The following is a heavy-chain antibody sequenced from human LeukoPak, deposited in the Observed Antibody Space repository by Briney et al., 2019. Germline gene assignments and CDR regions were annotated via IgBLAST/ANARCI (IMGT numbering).Heavy chain of an antibody. J-gene: IGHJ6*02. D-gene: IGHD6-13*01. CDR1: GYTFTSYY. V-gene: IGHV1-46*01. Sequence: RVASVKVSCKASGYTFTSYYMHWVRQAPGQGLEWKGVINPSGGSTSYAQKFQGRVTMTRDTSTSTVYMELSSLRSEDTAVYYCARDTMTAAGNHYYYYGMDVWGQGTTVTVSS. CDR3: ARDTMTAAGNHYYYYGMDV. CDR2: INPSGGST.